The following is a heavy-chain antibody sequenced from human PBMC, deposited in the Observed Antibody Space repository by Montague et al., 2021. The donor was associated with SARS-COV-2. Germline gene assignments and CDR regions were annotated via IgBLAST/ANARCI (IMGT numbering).Heavy chain of an antibody. CDR1: SGSVSSSPYY. CDR2: ISYSGRT. Sequence: SETLSLTCTVSSGSVSSSPYYWGWIRQPPGRGLEWVGSISYSGRTYFSPSLKSRLTISVDSSENQFSLGLSSVTAADTAVYYCASSYYYGSGTYVYNYYMDVWGKGTTVTVSS. CDR3: ASSYYYGSGTYVYNYYMDV. J-gene: IGHJ6*03. V-gene: IGHV4-39*01. D-gene: IGHD3-10*01.